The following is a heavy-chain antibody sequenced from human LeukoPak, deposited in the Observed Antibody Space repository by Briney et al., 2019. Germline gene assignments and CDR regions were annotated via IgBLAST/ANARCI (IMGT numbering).Heavy chain of an antibody. CDR2: MNPNSGDT. J-gene: IGHJ6*03. D-gene: IGHD3-9*01. V-gene: IGHV1-8*01. CDR1: GYTFTSYD. CDR3: ARGGSYYDILTGYRYYYYYDMDV. Sequence: GASVKVSCKASGYTFTSYDINWVRQATGQGLEWMGWMNPNSGDTGYAQKFQGRVTMTRNTSISTAYMELSSLRSEDTAVYYCARGGSYYDILTGYRYYYYYDMDVWGKGTTVTVSS.